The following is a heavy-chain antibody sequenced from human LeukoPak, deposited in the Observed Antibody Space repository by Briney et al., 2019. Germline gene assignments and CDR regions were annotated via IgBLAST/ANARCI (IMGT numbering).Heavy chain of an antibody. CDR1: GGSISGYF. V-gene: IGHV4-59*08. Sequence: SETLSLTCTVSGGSISGYFWSWIRQPPGKGLEWIGYIYYSGSTNYNPSLKSRVAISVDTSKNQFSLKLRSVTAADTAVYYCAKHESLIAFDIWGQGTMVTVSS. CDR3: AKHESLIAFDI. J-gene: IGHJ3*02. CDR2: IYYSGST.